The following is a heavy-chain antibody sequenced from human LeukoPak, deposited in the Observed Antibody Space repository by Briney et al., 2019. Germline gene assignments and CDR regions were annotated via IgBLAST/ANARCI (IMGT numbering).Heavy chain of an antibody. J-gene: IGHJ4*02. V-gene: IGHV1-8*02. CDR3: ARDHFYSGSYYD. D-gene: IGHD1-26*01. Sequence: GASVKVSCKTSGYSFTGYYMHWVRQATGQGLEWMGWMNPNSGNTGYAQKLQGRVTMTTDTSTSTAYMELRSLRSDDTAVYYCARDHFYSGSYYDWGQGTLVTVSS. CDR1: GYSFTGYY. CDR2: MNPNSGNT.